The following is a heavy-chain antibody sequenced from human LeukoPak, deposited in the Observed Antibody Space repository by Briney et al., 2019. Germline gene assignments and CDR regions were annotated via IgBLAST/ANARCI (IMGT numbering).Heavy chain of an antibody. J-gene: IGHJ3*02. CDR1: GFTFSSYL. CDR2: INNEGTGT. CDR3: ARGSSSWRNAFDI. V-gene: IGHV3-74*01. Sequence: GGSLRLSCAASGFTFSSYLMHWVRLAPGKGLVWVSRINNEGTGTSYADSVKGRFTISTDNAKNTLDLQMNSLRAEDTAVYYCARGSSSWRNAFDIWGQGTMVTVSS. D-gene: IGHD6-13*01.